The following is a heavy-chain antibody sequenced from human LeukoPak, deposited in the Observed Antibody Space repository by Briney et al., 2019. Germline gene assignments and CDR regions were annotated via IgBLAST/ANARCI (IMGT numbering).Heavy chain of an antibody. CDR2: INHCGST. Sequence: SETLSLTCAVYGGSFSGYYWSWIRQPPGKGLEWIGEINHCGSTNYNPSLKSRVTISVDTSKNQFSLKLSSVTAADTAVYYCARRDYGSGSYYTLYYYYGMDVWGKGTTVTVSS. CDR1: GGSFSGYY. J-gene: IGHJ6*04. CDR3: ARRDYGSGSYYTLYYYYGMDV. V-gene: IGHV4-34*01. D-gene: IGHD3-10*01.